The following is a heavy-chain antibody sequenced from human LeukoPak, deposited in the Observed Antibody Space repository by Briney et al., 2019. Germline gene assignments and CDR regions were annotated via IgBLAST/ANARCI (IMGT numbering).Heavy chain of an antibody. CDR3: AKASSSNAYYYGMDV. Sequence: GGSLRLSCAASGFTFSSYSMNWVRQAPGKGLEWVSAISGSGGSTYYADSVKGRFTISRDNSKNTLYPQMNSLRAEDTAVYYCAKASSSNAYYYGMDVWGQGTTVTVSS. D-gene: IGHD2-2*01. CDR2: ISGSGGST. J-gene: IGHJ6*02. V-gene: IGHV3-23*01. CDR1: GFTFSSYS.